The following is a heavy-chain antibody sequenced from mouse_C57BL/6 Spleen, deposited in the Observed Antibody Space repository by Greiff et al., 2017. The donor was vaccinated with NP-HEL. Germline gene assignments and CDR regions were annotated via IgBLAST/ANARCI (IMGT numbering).Heavy chain of an antibody. CDR1: GYAFSSSW. V-gene: IGHV1-82*01. Sequence: QVHVKQSGPELVKPGASVKISCKASGYAFSSSWMNWVKQRPGKGLEWIGRIYPGDGDTNYNGKFKGKATLTADKSSSTAYMQLSSLTSEDSAVYFCVTHYYGSSLFAYWGQGTLVTVSA. D-gene: IGHD1-1*01. J-gene: IGHJ3*01. CDR2: IYPGDGDT. CDR3: VTHYYGSSLFAY.